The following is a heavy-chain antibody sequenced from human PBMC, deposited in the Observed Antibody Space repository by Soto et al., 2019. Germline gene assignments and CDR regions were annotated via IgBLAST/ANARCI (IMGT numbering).Heavy chain of an antibody. Sequence: PGGSLRLSCAASGFTFSSYAMGWVRQAPGKGLEWVSGISGSGGSTYYADSVKGRFTISRDNSKNTLYLQMNSLKAEDTALYYCARGVHYDFWSHLDYWGQGTLVTVSS. CDR1: GFTFSSYA. V-gene: IGHV3-23*01. CDR2: ISGSGGST. CDR3: ARGVHYDFWSHLDY. J-gene: IGHJ4*02. D-gene: IGHD3-3*01.